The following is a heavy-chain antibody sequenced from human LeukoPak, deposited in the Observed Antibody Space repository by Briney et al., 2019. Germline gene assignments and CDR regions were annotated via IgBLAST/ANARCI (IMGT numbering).Heavy chain of an antibody. CDR1: GFTFSSYD. V-gene: IGHV3-13*01. CDR3: ARGRGGGQFDY. Sequence: GGSLRLSCAASGFTFSSYDMHWVRQATGKGLEWVSAIGTAGDTYYPGSVKGRFTISRENAKNSLYLQMNSLRAGDTAVYYCARGRGGGQFDYWGQGTLVTVSS. D-gene: IGHD3-16*01. CDR2: IGTAGDT. J-gene: IGHJ4*02.